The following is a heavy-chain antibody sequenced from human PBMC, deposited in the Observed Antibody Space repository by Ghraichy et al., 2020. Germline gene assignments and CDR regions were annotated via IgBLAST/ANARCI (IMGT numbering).Heavy chain of an antibody. V-gene: IGHV3-73*01. Sequence: GGSLRLSCAASGFTFSGSAMHWVRQASGKGLEWVGRIRSKGNNYATLYAASVKGRFTISRDDSKNTAYLQMNSLKTEDTAVYYCTRQTYSNYVDDVPLGDDYWGQGTLVTVSS. CDR1: GFTFSGSA. J-gene: IGHJ4*02. D-gene: IGHD4-11*01. CDR3: TRQTYSNYVDDVPLGDDY. CDR2: IRSKGNNYAT.